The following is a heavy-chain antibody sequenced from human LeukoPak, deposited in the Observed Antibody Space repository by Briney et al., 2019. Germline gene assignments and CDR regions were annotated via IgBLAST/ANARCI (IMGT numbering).Heavy chain of an antibody. V-gene: IGHV1-2*02. J-gene: IGHJ4*02. Sequence: ASVKVSCKASGYTFTGYYMHWVRQAPGQGLEWMGWINPNSGGTNYAQKFQGRVTMTRDTSISTAYMELSRLRSDDTAVYYCARSPLEWLLPAPLDYWGQGTLVTVSS. CDR1: GYTFTGYY. CDR2: INPNSGGT. D-gene: IGHD3-3*01. CDR3: ARSPLEWLLPAPLDY.